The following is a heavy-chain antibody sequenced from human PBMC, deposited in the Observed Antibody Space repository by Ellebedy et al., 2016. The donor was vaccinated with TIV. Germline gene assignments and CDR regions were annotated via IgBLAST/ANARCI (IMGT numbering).Heavy chain of an antibody. D-gene: IGHD2-2*02. CDR1: GGTFSSYA. CDR2: IIPIFGTA. CDR3: AREGAGCSSTSCYTHYGKDV. Sequence: ASVKVSCKASGGTFSSYAISWVRQAPGQGLEWMGGIIPIFGTANYAQKFQGRVTITADESTSTAYMELSSLRSEDTAVYYCAREGAGCSSTSCYTHYGKDVWGQGTTVTVSS. J-gene: IGHJ6*02. V-gene: IGHV1-69*13.